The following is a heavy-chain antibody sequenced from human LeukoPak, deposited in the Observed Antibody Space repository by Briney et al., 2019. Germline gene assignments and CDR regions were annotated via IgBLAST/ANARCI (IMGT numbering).Heavy chain of an antibody. CDR1: GFTFSSYS. CDR2: ISSSSSYI. CDR3: ARAERPYGDYEAFDY. J-gene: IGHJ4*02. Sequence: GGSLRLSCAASGFTFSSYSMNWVRQAPGKGLDWVSSISSSSSYIYYADSVKGRFTISRDNAKNSLYLQMNSLRAEDTAVYYCARAERPYGDYEAFDYWGQGTLVTVSS. V-gene: IGHV3-21*01. D-gene: IGHD4-17*01.